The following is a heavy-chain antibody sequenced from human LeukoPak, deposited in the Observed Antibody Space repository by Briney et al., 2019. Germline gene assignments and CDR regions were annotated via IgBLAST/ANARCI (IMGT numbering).Heavy chain of an antibody. V-gene: IGHV3-33*03. CDR1: GLSFSSYA. CDR2: IRHDETKE. Sequence: PGGSLRPSCEVSGLSFSSYAMHWVRQAPGKGLEWVAVIRHDETKEYYADSVQGRFTISRDTPNNMLYLQMNNMRAEDTAVYYCAKEYTPSSPLGELDSWGQGTLVIVSS. CDR3: AKEYTPSSPLGELDS. J-gene: IGHJ4*02. D-gene: IGHD6-6*01.